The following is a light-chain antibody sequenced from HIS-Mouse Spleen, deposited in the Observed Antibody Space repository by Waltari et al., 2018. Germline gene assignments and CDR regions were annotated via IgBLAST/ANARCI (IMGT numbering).Light chain of an antibody. Sequence: EIVLTQSPGTLSVSPGARATLACRASQSVSSSYLAWYQQKPGQAPRLLIYGASSRATGIPDRFSGSGSGTDFTLTISRLEPEDFAVYYCQQYGSSPWTFGQGTKVEIK. V-gene: IGKV3-20*01. CDR1: QSVSSSY. CDR2: GAS. CDR3: QQYGSSPWT. J-gene: IGKJ1*01.